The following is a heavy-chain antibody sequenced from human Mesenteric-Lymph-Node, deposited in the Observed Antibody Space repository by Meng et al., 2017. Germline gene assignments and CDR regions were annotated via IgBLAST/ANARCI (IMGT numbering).Heavy chain of an antibody. D-gene: IGHD2-15*01. J-gene: IGHJ5*02. CDR3: ARRCGASAYNWFDP. CDR2: INHSGST. CDR1: GGCFSGYY. V-gene: IGHV4-34*01. Sequence: GAGVLMPPEPLPFTCAVSGGCFSGYYWSCFRPPPGKGLEWIGEINHSGSTNYNPSLKSRVTISVDTSKNQFSLKLSSVTAADTAVYYCARRCGASAYNWFDPWGQGTLVTVSS.